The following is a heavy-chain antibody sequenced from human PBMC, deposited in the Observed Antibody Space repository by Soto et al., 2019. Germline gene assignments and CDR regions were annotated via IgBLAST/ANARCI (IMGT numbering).Heavy chain of an antibody. CDR1: GFTFSNYG. CDR2: IWHDGSNQ. CDR3: AGVGRRLEPYYPGMEV. D-gene: IGHD1-26*01. Sequence: QAHLVESGGGVVQPGRSLRLSCAASGFTFSNYGMHWVRQVAGKGLEWVAVIWHDGSNQYYADSVKGRFTISRDNFRYTLYLQMNSLRVEDTAVYFCAGVGRRLEPYYPGMEVWGQGNTVPVSS. J-gene: IGHJ6*02. V-gene: IGHV3-33*01.